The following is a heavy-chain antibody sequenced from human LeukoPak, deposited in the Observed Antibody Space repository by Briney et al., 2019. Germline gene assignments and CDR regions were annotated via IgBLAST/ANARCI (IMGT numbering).Heavy chain of an antibody. CDR3: ATDGAGFDT. CDR2: INIGGTNT. Sequence: GGSLRLSCAASGFTFNVYYMSWIRQAPGKGLEWLSYINIGGTNTHYADSVKGRFTISRDNAKKSLYLEMNNLRAEDTAVYYCATDGAGFDTWGQGVLVTVSS. V-gene: IGHV3-11*01. J-gene: IGHJ5*02. CDR1: GFTFNVYY.